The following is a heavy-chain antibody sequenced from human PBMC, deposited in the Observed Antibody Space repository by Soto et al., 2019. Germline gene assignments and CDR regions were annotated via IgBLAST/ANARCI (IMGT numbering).Heavy chain of an antibody. J-gene: IGHJ6*02. CDR1: GFTVSSNY. Sequence: GSLRLACAASGFTVSSNYMSWVRQAPGKGLARVSVIYSGSTIYYADSVKGRFTISRDNAKNSLYLQMNSLRAEDTAVYYCARLSRIAAAGTHYYYYYGMDVWGQGTTVTVSS. CDR3: ARLSRIAAAGTHYYYYYGMDV. V-gene: IGHV3-53*01. CDR2: IYSGSTI. D-gene: IGHD6-13*01.